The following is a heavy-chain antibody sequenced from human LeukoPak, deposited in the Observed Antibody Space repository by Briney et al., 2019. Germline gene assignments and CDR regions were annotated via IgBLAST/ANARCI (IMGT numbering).Heavy chain of an antibody. CDR2: IYSGGST. CDR3: ARDQRGIAAAGIDY. D-gene: IGHD6-13*01. CDR1: GFTFSSYA. Sequence: PGGSLRLSCAASGFTFSSYAMHWVRQAPGKGLEWVAVIYSGGSTYYADSVKGRFTISRDNSKNTLYLQMNSLRAEDTAVYYCARDQRGIAAAGIDYWGQGTLVTVSS. J-gene: IGHJ4*02. V-gene: IGHV3-66*01.